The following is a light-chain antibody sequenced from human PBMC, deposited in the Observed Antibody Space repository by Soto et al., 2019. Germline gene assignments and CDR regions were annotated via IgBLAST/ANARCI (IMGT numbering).Light chain of an antibody. J-gene: IGLJ2*01. CDR2: GNT. V-gene: IGLV1-40*01. CDR1: NSNIGAAYN. Sequence: QSVLTQPPSVSGAPGQTVTISCTGTNSNIGAAYNVHWYQQLPGTAPKLLIFGNTNRPSGVPDRFSGFNSGTSASLAITGLQAEDEADYFCQSYDSSLSGLIFGGGTKLTVL. CDR3: QSYDSSLSGLI.